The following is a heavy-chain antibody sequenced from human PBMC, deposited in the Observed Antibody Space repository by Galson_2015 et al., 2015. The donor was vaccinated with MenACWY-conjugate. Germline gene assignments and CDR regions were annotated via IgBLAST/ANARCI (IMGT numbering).Heavy chain of an antibody. CDR2: IAHDSSPI. CDR3: ARDWFGESFPY. Sequence: SLRLSCAASGFTFSSYGMNWVRQAPGKGLEWVSYIAHDSSPIYYAGSVKGRFTITRDNVLNILYLQMSRLRDEDTAVYFCARDWFGESFPYWGQEILVTVSS. V-gene: IGHV3-48*02. D-gene: IGHD3-10*01. J-gene: IGHJ4*02. CDR1: GFTFSSYG.